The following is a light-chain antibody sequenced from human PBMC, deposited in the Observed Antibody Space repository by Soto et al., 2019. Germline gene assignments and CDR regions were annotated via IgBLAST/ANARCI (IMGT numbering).Light chain of an antibody. CDR2: GAS. CDR1: QNIHDK. CDR3: QHRIT. J-gene: IGKJ4*01. V-gene: IGKV3D-15*01. Sequence: EIVMTQSPATLSVSPGARVSPSCRASQNIHDKLAWYQQKPGQTPRLLIYGASSRATGIPDRFSGSGSGTDFTLTISRLEPEDFAVYYCQHRITFGGGTKVDIK.